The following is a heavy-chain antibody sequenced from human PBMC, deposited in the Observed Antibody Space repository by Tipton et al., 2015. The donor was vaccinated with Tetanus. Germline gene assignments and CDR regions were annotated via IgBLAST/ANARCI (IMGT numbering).Heavy chain of an antibody. CDR2: IYNDGSDT. D-gene: IGHD6-19*01. CDR3: VRVTGSSSGRGDY. J-gene: IGHJ4*02. Sequence: SLRLSCAASGLTFRDYWMHWVRQAPGKGLVWVSRIYNDGSDTTYADYVKGRFTISRDNAKNTLYLQMNNLRPEDTAVYYCVRVTGSSSGRGDYWGQGTLVTVSS. CDR1: GLTFRDYW. V-gene: IGHV3-74*01.